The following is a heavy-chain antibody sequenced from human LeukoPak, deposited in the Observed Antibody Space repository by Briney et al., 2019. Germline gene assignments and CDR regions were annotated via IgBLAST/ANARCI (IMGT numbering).Heavy chain of an antibody. CDR1: GFTFRNYD. CDR2: IKGDARTT. D-gene: IGHD6-19*01. Sequence: GGSLRLSCATSGFTFRNYDVHWVRQAPGKGLEWVSLIKGDARTTYYANSVKGRFTISRDNSKNSLFLQMNGLRTEDTAFYYCVRDRGSGWDFDYWGQGTLVTVSS. J-gene: IGHJ4*02. CDR3: VRDRGSGWDFDY. V-gene: IGHV3-43*02.